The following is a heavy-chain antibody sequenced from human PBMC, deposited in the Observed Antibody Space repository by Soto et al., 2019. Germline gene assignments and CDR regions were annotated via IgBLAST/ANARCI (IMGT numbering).Heavy chain of an antibody. CDR2: IMQDGSDK. CDR3: ASKRLYFYGLDV. Sequence: GGSLRLSCTASGFSLRTPWMTWVRQAPGKGLEWVANIMQDGSDKYYVDSVKGRFTISRDNAKNSLYLQMTSLRAEDTAVYYCASKRLYFYGLDVWGQGTTVTVSS. J-gene: IGHJ6*02. CDR1: GFSLRTPW. V-gene: IGHV3-7*01.